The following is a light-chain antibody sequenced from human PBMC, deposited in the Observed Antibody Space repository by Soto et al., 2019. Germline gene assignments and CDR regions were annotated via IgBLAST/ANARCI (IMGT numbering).Light chain of an antibody. CDR1: RAVDGNY. CDR2: NAS. Sequence: PGERATLSCSASRAVDGNYLAWYHQKPGQPPRLLIHNASSRATGIPDRFSGSGSGTDFTLTISSLQSEDFAVYYCQQYNNWPRTFGQGTKVDIK. V-gene: IGKV3D-15*01. CDR3: QQYNNWPRT. J-gene: IGKJ1*01.